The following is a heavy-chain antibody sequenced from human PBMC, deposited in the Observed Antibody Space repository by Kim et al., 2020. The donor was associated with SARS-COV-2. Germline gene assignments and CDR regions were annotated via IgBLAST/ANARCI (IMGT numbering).Heavy chain of an antibody. CDR3: TRGGPSGYDPHHSFDY. V-gene: IGHV3-49*03. CDR2: IRSKAYGGTT. J-gene: IGHJ4*02. Sequence: GGSLRLSCTASGFTFGDYAMSWFRQAPGKGLEWVGFIRSKAYGGTTEYAASVKGRFTISRDDSKSIAYLQMNSLKTEDTAVYYCTRGGPSGYDPHHSFDYWGQGTLVTVSS. CDR1: GFTFGDYA. D-gene: IGHD5-12*01.